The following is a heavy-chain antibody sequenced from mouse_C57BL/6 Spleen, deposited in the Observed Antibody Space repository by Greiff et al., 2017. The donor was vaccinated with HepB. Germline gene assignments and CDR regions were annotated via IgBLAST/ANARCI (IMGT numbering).Heavy chain of an antibody. J-gene: IGHJ1*03. D-gene: IGHD2-4*01. CDR1: GYTFTDYN. V-gene: IGHV1-22*01. CDR2: INPNNGGT. CDR3: AREEGIYYEYDEGYFDV. Sequence: EVQLQQSGPELVKPGASVKMSCKASGYTFTDYNMHWVKQSHGKSLEWIGYINPNNGGTSYNQKFKGKATLTVNKSSSTAYMELRSLTSEDSAVYYCAREEGIYYEYDEGYFDVWGTGTTVTVSS.